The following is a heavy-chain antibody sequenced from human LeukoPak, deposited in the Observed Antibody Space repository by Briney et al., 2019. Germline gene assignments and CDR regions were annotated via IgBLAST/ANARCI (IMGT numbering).Heavy chain of an antibody. V-gene: IGHV3-33*01. CDR2: IWYDGSNK. J-gene: IGHJ6*02. Sequence: GGSLRLSCAASGLTFSSYGMHWVRQAPGKGLEWVAVIWYDGSNKYYADSVKGRFTISRDNSKNTLYLQMNSLRAEVTAVYYCARAGGTYSGYGDGMDVWGQGTTVTVSS. D-gene: IGHD5-12*01. CDR3: ARAGGTYSGYGDGMDV. CDR1: GLTFSSYG.